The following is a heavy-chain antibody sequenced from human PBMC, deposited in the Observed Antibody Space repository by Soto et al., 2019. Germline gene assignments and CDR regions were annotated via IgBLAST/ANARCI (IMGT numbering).Heavy chain of an antibody. V-gene: IGHV3-33*01. J-gene: IGHJ4*02. Sequence: QVPLVESGGGVVQPGRSLRLSCTASGFTFRRNGMHWVRQAPGKGLEWVAVIWNDGSNKYYADSVKDRFTIARDNSKNTLYLQMNSLRAEDTAVYYCARDGINWGFDYWGQGTLVIVSS. CDR3: ARDGINWGFDY. CDR2: IWNDGSNK. CDR1: GFTFRRNG. D-gene: IGHD7-27*01.